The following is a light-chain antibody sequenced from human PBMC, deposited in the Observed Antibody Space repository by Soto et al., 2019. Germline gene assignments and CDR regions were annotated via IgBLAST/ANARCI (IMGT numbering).Light chain of an antibody. Sequence: EIVMTQSPATLSVSPGERATLSCRASQSVGSNLAWYQQKPGQGPRLLIYGASVRATGIPARFSGSGSGTEFTLTISTLQSEDFAVYFCQQYSNWPPWTFGQGTKVEIK. CDR1: QSVGSN. V-gene: IGKV3-15*01. J-gene: IGKJ1*01. CDR3: QQYSNWPPWT. CDR2: GAS.